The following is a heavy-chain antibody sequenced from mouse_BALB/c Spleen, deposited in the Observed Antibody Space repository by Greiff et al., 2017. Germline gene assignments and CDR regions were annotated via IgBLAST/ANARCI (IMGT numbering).Heavy chain of an antibody. J-gene: IGHJ4*01. V-gene: IGHV14-3*02. CDR1: GFNIKDTY. CDR2: IDPANGNT. CDR3: ARYHYYAMDY. Sequence: VQLQQPGAELVKPGASVKLSCTASGFNIKDTYMHWVKQRPEQGLEWIGRIDPANGNTKYDPKFQGKATITADTSSNTAYLQLSSLTSEDTAVYYCARYHYYAMDYWGQGTSVTVSS.